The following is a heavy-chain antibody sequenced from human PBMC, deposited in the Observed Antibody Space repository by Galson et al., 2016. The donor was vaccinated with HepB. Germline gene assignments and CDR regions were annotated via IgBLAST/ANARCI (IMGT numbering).Heavy chain of an antibody. Sequence: SLRLSCAASGFTFSSYGMHWVRQAPGKGLEWLAVILYDGSNKYYADSVKSRFTISRDNSNNTLYLEMNSLRAEDTAVYSCARDFLGGPGYFDLWGRGTLVTVSS. D-gene: IGHD6-25*01. CDR1: GFTFSSYG. CDR2: ILYDGSNK. J-gene: IGHJ2*01. CDR3: ARDFLGGPGYFDL. V-gene: IGHV3-33*05.